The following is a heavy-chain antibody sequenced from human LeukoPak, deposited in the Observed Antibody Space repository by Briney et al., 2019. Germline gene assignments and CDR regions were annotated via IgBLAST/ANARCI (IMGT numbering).Heavy chain of an antibody. CDR2: IYYSGST. CDR3: ARDPPDSSGYFVFDY. V-gene: IGHV4-59*12. D-gene: IGHD3-22*01. CDR1: GGSISGYY. J-gene: IGHJ4*02. Sequence: SETLSLTCTVSGGSISGYYWSWIRQPPGKGLEWIGYIYYSGSTNYNSSFKSRVTISIDTSKNQFSLKLSSVTAADTAVYYCARDPPDSSGYFVFDYWGQGTLVTVSS.